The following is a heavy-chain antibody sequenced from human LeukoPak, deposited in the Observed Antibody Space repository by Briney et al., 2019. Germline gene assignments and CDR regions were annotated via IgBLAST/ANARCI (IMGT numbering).Heavy chain of an antibody. D-gene: IGHD2-15*01. CDR1: GGSISSGGYS. Sequence: SETLSLTCAVSGGSISSGGYSWSWIRQPPGKGLEWIGYIYHSGSTYYNPSLKSRVAISVDRSKNQFSLKLSSVTAADTAVYYCAREADMYGMDVWGQGTTVTVSS. CDR2: IYHSGST. V-gene: IGHV4-30-2*01. CDR3: AREADMYGMDV. J-gene: IGHJ6*02.